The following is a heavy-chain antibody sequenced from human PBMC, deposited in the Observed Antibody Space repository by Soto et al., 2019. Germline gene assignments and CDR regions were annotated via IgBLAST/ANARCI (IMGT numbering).Heavy chain of an antibody. V-gene: IGHV4-31*01. CDR1: GGSISSGGYY. Sequence: QVQLQESGPGLVKPSQTLSLTCTVSGGSISSGGYYWSWIRQHPGKGLEWIGYIYYSGSTYYNPSLKSIVTISVDPSKNHCPRKLSSVTAADTAVYYCARESTFGGVIVNGVDYWGQGTLVTVSS. CDR2: IYYSGST. CDR3: ARESTFGGVIVNGVDY. D-gene: IGHD3-16*02. J-gene: IGHJ4*02.